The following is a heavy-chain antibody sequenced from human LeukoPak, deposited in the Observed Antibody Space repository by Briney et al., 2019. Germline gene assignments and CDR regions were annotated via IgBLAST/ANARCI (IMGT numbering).Heavy chain of an antibody. CDR1: GGSISSYY. J-gene: IGHJ6*03. D-gene: IGHD3-22*01. CDR3: ARAWYYYDSSGYSSYYYMDV. Sequence: SETLSLTCTVSGGSISSYYWSWIRQPPGKGLEWIGYIYYSGSTNYNPSLKSRVTISVDTSKNQFSLKLSSVTAADTAVYYCARAWYYYDSSGYSSYYYMDVWGKGTTVTVSS. V-gene: IGHV4-59*01. CDR2: IYYSGST.